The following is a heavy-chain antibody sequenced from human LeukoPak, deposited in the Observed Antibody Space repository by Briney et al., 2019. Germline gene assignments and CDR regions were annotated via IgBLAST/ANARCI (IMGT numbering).Heavy chain of an antibody. J-gene: IGHJ4*02. CDR1: GYSISSGYY. V-gene: IGHV4-38-2*02. CDR3: ARQGFFDY. CDR2: IYYSGST. Sequence: PSETLSLTCTVSGYSISSGYYWGWIRQPPGKGLEWIGSIYYSGSTYYNPSLKSRVTISVDTSKNQFSLKLSSVTAADTAVYYCARQGFFDYWGQGTLVTVSS.